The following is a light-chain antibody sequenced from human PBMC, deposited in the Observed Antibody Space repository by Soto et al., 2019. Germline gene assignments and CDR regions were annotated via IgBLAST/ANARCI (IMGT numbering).Light chain of an antibody. V-gene: IGKV1D-12*01. J-gene: IGKJ4*01. CDR1: ENIDNY. CDR2: LAS. Sequence: DIQMTQSPSSVSASVGDRVTFTCRASENIDNYLAWYQQKPGKAPKLLIYLASTLQSGVPSRFRGSGYGRDFSLTVISLQPEDFSTYICQQGYDLPITFGGGTKVEI. CDR3: QQGYDLPIT.